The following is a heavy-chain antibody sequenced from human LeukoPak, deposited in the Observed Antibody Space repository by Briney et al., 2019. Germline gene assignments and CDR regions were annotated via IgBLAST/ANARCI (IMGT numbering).Heavy chain of an antibody. Sequence: GGSLRLSCAASRFTFSYYAMSWVRQAPGKGLEWVSAITGSGDITEHADSVEGRFTISRDNSKNTLYLQMNSLRAEDTAVYYCAKRLGIAVAGGSFDIWGQGTMVTV. CDR2: ITGSGDIT. V-gene: IGHV3-23*01. CDR3: AKRLGIAVAGGSFDI. D-gene: IGHD6-19*01. J-gene: IGHJ3*02. CDR1: RFTFSYYA.